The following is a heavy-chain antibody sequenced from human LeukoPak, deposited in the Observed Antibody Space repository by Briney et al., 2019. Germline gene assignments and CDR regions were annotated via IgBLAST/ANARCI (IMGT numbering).Heavy chain of an antibody. Sequence: GGSLILSCAASGFTFSSYAMSWVRQAPGKGLEWVSAISGSGGSTYYADSVKGRFTISRDNSKNTLYLQMNSLRAEDTAVYYCVKARYYGSGLPPSYFDYWGQGTLVTVSS. J-gene: IGHJ4*02. CDR2: ISGSGGST. D-gene: IGHD3-10*01. V-gene: IGHV3-23*01. CDR1: GFTFSSYA. CDR3: VKARYYGSGLPPSYFDY.